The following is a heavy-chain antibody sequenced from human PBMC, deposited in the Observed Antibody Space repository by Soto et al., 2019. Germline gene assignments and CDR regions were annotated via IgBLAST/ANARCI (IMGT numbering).Heavy chain of an antibody. D-gene: IGHD3-22*01. CDR3: ARGGQNGYYDSRAMVDY. V-gene: IGHV1-18*01. J-gene: IGHJ4*02. Sequence: ASVKVSCKASGYTFTSYGISWVRQAPGQGQEWIRWISAYNGNTNYAQKLQGRVTMTTDTSKSTAYMELRSLRSDDTAVYYCARGGQNGYYDSRAMVDYWGQGTLVTVSS. CDR2: ISAYNGNT. CDR1: GYTFTSYG.